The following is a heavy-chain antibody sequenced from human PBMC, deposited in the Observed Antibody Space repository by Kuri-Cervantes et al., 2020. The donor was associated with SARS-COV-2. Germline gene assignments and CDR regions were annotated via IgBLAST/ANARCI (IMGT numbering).Heavy chain of an antibody. CDR2: INDIGST. CDR1: GGPFSGYY. D-gene: IGHD3-16*01. J-gene: IGHJ6*03. Sequence: SETLSLTCTVYGGPFSGYYWSWLRQPPGKGLEWIGEINDIGSTNYNPSLESRVTISVDTSKNQFSLNLSSVTAGDTALYYCARGPWRSEQVGPPYYYYLDVWGKGTMVTVSS. CDR3: ARGPWRSEQVGPPYYYYLDV. V-gene: IGHV4-34*01.